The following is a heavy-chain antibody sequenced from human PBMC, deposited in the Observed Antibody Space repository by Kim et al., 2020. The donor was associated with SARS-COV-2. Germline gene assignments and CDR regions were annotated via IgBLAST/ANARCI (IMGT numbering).Heavy chain of an antibody. CDR2: IDPSGGST. D-gene: IGHD1-26*01. CDR1: GFTFTSYH. J-gene: IGHJ4*02. Sequence: ASVKVSCKASGFTFTSYHMHWVRQAPGQGLEWMGIIDPSGGSTSYAQKFQGRVTMTRDTSTSPDYMELSSLRSEDTAVFYCARDRSGSWTIDYWGQGTLVTVSS. V-gene: IGHV1-46*01. CDR3: ARDRSGSWTIDY.